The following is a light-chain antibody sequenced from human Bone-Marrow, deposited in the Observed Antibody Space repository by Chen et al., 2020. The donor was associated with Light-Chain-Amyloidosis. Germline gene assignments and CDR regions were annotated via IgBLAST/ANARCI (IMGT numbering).Light chain of an antibody. CDR1: SSNIGNNY. CDR2: DNN. Sequence: QSVLTQPPSVSAAPGQKVTISCSGSSSNIGNNYVSWYQQLPGTAPKLLIYDNNPRPSGLPDLFSGSNSATSATRGITGLQTGDEADYYCGAWDSSLSALVFGGGTKLTVL. J-gene: IGLJ2*01. CDR3: GAWDSSLSALV. V-gene: IGLV1-51*01.